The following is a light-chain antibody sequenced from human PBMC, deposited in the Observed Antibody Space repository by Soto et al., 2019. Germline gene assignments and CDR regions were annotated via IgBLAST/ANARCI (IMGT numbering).Light chain of an antibody. J-gene: IGKJ1*01. Sequence: DIRMTQSPSSLSSSVGDRVTIACRASQDISTYLAWYQQKPGKVPKLLIYAASTLLSGVPSRFSGSGSGTDFTLTISSLQPEDAATYYCQKYNTAPLTFGQGTKVEIK. CDR3: QKYNTAPLT. CDR1: QDISTY. CDR2: AAS. V-gene: IGKV1-27*01.